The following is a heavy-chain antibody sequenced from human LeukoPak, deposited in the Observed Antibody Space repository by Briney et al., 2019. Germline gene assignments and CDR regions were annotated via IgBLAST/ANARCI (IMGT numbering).Heavy chain of an antibody. V-gene: IGHV4-59*08. CDR1: GGSISSYY. J-gene: IGHJ4*02. D-gene: IGHD2/OR15-2a*01. CDR3: AGHHPRNTVDF. Sequence: SETLSLTCTASGGSISSYYWSWIRQPPGKGLEWIGYIYYSGSTNYNPSLKSRVTISVDTSKNQFSLKLSSVTAADTAVYYCAGHHPRNTVDFWGQGTLVTVSS. CDR2: IYYSGST.